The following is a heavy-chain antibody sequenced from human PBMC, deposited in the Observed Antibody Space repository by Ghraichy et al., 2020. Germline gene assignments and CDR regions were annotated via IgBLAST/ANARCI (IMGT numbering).Heavy chain of an antibody. CDR3: TRDPLEKLNWNDFYYYYYMDV. CDR2: IRSKAYGGTT. J-gene: IGHJ6*03. V-gene: IGHV3-49*04. Sequence: GGSLRLSCTASGFTFGDYAMSWVRQAPGKGLEWVGFIRSKAYGGTTEYAASVKGRFTISRDDSKSIAYLQMNSLKTEDTAVYYCTRDPLEKLNWNDFYYYYYMDVWGKGTTVTVSS. D-gene: IGHD1-1*01. CDR1: GFTFGDYA.